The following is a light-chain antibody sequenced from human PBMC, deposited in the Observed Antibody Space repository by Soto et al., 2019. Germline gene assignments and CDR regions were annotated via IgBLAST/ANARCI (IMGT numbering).Light chain of an antibody. CDR3: QSYDRGLTAVL. J-gene: IGLJ1*01. V-gene: IGLV1-40*01. Sequence: QSVLTHAPSVSGAQGQRVTIPCTGSGFNIGSNYDVHWYQQLPGTAPKLLIYGNNNRPSGVPDRFSASKSGFTASLAITGLQAEDEADYFCQSYDRGLTAVLFGTGTKVTVL. CDR1: GFNIGSNYD. CDR2: GNN.